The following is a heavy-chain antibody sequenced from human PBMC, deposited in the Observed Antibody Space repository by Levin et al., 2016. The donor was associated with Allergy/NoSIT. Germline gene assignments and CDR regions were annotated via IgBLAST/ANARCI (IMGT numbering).Heavy chain of an antibody. Sequence: ASVKVSCKASGYTFTSYYMHWVRQAPGQGLEWMGIINPNGGSTNYTQKFQGRVTMTRDTSTSTVYMELSSLRSEDTAVYYCASLRAGSGFYRDYWGQGTLVTVSS. V-gene: IGHV1-46*01. CDR3: ASLRAGSGFYRDY. CDR2: INPNGGST. J-gene: IGHJ4*02. CDR1: GYTFTSYY. D-gene: IGHD3-3*01.